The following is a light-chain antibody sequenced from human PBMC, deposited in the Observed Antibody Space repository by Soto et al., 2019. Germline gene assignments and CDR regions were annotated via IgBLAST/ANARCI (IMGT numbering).Light chain of an antibody. CDR3: QQYCNSPPNT. CDR2: GAS. J-gene: IGKJ2*01. CDR1: QSVSSSY. V-gene: IGKV3-20*01. Sequence: EIVLTQSPGTLSLSPGERATLSCRASQSVSSSYLAWYQQKPGQAPRLLIYGASSRATGIPDRFSGSGSGTDFTLTISRLEPEDCAVYFCQQYCNSPPNTFGQGTKVEIK.